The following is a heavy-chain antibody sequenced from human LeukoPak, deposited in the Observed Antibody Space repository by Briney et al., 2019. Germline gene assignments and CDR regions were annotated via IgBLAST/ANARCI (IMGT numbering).Heavy chain of an antibody. J-gene: IGHJ4*02. D-gene: IGHD3-22*01. Sequence: SETLSLTCTVSGGSISSYYWSWIRQPPGKGLGWIGYIYYSGSTNYNPSLKSRVTISVDTSKNQFSLKLSSVTAADTAVYYCARANYYDSSGYRSQPFDYWGQGTLVTVSS. CDR3: ARANYYDSSGYRSQPFDY. V-gene: IGHV4-59*01. CDR1: GGSISSYY. CDR2: IYYSGST.